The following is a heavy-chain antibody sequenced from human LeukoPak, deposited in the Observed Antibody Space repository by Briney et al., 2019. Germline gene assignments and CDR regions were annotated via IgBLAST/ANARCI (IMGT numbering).Heavy chain of an antibody. Sequence: ASVKVSCKASGYTFTGYYMHWVRQAPGQGLEWMGWINPNSGGTNYAQKFQGRVTMTRDTSISTAYMELGRLRSDDTAVYYCARDRDFGVVYDYWGQGTLVTVSS. CDR3: ARDRDFGVVYDY. V-gene: IGHV1-2*02. CDR2: INPNSGGT. D-gene: IGHD3-3*01. CDR1: GYTFTGYY. J-gene: IGHJ4*02.